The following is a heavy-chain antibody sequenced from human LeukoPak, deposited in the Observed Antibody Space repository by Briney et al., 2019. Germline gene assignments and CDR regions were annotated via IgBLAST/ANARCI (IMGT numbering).Heavy chain of an antibody. V-gene: IGHV3-9*01. Sequence: GGSLRLSCAASGFTFDDYAMHWVRQAPGKGLEWVSGISWNSGSIGYADSVKGRFTISRDNAKNSLYLQMNSLRAEDAALYYCAKDRASSSQYEYFDYWGQETLVTVSS. J-gene: IGHJ4*02. CDR2: ISWNSGSI. D-gene: IGHD6-13*01. CDR3: AKDRASSSQYEYFDY. CDR1: GFTFDDYA.